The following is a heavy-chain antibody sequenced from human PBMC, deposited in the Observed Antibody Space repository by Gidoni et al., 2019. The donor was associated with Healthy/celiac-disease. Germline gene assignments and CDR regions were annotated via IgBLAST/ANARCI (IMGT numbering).Heavy chain of an antibody. Sequence: EVQLVESGGGLVQPGGSRRLSCAASGFTFSSYAMSCVRQAPGKGREWVSALSGSGGSTYYAASVKGRFTISRDNSKNTLYLQMNSLRAEDTAVYYCAKFLLPQGSWYFDLWGRGTLVTVSS. D-gene: IGHD2-15*01. J-gene: IGHJ2*01. CDR2: LSGSGGST. CDR1: GFTFSSYA. V-gene: IGHV3-23*04. CDR3: AKFLLPQGSWYFDL.